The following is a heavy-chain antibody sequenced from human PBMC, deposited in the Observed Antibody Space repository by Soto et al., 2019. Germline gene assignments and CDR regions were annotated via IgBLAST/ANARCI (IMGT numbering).Heavy chain of an antibody. V-gene: IGHV4-39*01. CDR3: ARLDYGDYFLDDAFDI. CDR1: GGSISSSNYY. D-gene: IGHD4-17*01. Sequence: QLQLQESGPGLVKPSETLSLTCTVSGGSISSSNYYWGWIRQPPGKGLEWVGNIYYSGSTYYNPSLKSRVTISVDTSKNQFSLKLSSVTAADTAVYYCARLDYGDYFLDDAFDIWGQGTMVTVSS. J-gene: IGHJ3*02. CDR2: IYYSGST.